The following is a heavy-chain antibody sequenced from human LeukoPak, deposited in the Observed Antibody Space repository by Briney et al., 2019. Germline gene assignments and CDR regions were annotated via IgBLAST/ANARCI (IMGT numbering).Heavy chain of an antibody. CDR1: GFSLSNARMG. CDR2: IFSNDEK. CDR3: ARNWYDYVWGSYRSITYYFDY. Sequence: ESGPTLVNPTETLTLTCTVSGFSLSNARMGVSWIRQPPGKALEWLAHIFSNDEKSYSTSLKSRLTISKDTSKSQVVLTMTNMDPVDTATYYCARNWYDYVWGSYRSITYYFDYWGQGTLVTVSS. D-gene: IGHD3-16*02. J-gene: IGHJ4*02. V-gene: IGHV2-26*01.